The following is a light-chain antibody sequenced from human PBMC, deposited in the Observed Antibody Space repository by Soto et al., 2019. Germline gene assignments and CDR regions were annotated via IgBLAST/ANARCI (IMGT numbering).Light chain of an antibody. J-gene: IGKJ1*01. CDR3: QQRSNWPPIT. V-gene: IGKV3-11*01. Sequence: LAQSPATLALTPGERATLSCRASQSVSRYLAWYQQKPGQAPRLLIYDASNRATGIPARFSGSGSGTDFTLTIRSLEPEDFAVYYCQQRSNWPPITLGQGTKVDIK. CDR1: QSVSRY. CDR2: DAS.